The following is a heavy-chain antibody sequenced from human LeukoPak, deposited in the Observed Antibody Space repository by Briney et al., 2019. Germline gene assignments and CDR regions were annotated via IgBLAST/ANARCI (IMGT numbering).Heavy chain of an antibody. CDR2: IYPGDSDT. V-gene: IGHV5-51*01. J-gene: IGHJ6*02. Sequence: GESLKISCKGSGYSFTSYWIGWVRQMPGKGLEWMGIIYPGDSDTRYSPSFQGQVTISADKSISTAYLQWSSLKASDTAMYYCARSPYDILTGDYYCYGMDVWGQGTTVTVSS. CDR1: GYSFTSYW. CDR3: ARSPYDILTGDYYCYGMDV. D-gene: IGHD3-9*01.